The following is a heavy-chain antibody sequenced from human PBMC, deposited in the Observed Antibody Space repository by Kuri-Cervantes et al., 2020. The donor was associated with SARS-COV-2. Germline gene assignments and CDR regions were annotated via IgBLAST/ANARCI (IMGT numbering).Heavy chain of an antibody. CDR1: GFIFSDYY. CDR3: ARESLGMSPWGFDY. D-gene: IGHD7-27*01. J-gene: IGHJ4*02. CDR2: IGPSGTTK. Sequence: GESLKISCTASGFIFSDYYMTWIRQAPGKGLEWVSNIGPSGTTKYYADSVKGRFTISRDNSKNTLYLQMNSLRAEDTAVYYCARESLGMSPWGFDYWGQGTLVTVSS. V-gene: IGHV3-11*04.